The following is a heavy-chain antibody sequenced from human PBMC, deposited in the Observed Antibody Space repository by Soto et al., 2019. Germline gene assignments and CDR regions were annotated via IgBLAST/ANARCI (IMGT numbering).Heavy chain of an antibody. D-gene: IGHD1-26*01. CDR2: AYYSEST. J-gene: IGHJ4*02. CDR1: GGSIRSSTYQ. V-gene: IGHV4-39*07. Sequence: SETLSLTCTVSGGSIRSSTYQWGWIRQPPGRGLEWIGSAYYSESTYYNPSLKSRVAVSVDNAKNSLYLQMNSLRAEDTAVYFCARDHIVGATNFDCWGQGTLVTVSS. CDR3: ARDHIVGATNFDC.